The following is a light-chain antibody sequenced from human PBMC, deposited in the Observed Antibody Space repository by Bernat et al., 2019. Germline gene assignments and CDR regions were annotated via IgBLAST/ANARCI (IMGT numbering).Light chain of an antibody. J-gene: IGLJ3*02. CDR2: DVR. Sequence: ALTQPASVSGYPGQPTTTACTGTSSDFDGYNHVYRHQLNPAKALKLIIDDVRERPSGVSNRCSGSKSGNTASLTVSGLQAEDEADYYCSSYTSSSSWVFGTGTKVTVL. CDR3: SSYTSSSSWV. V-gene: IGLV2-14*03. CDR1: SSDFDGYNH.